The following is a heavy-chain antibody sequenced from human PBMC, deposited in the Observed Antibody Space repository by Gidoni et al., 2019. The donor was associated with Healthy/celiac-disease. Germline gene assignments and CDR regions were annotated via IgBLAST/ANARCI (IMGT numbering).Heavy chain of an antibody. J-gene: IGHJ6*03. V-gene: IGHV1-46*03. Sequence: QVQLVQSGAEVKKPGASVKVSCKASGYTFTSYYMHWVRQAPGQGLEWMGIINPSGGSTSYAQKFQGRVTMTRDTSTSTVYMELSSLRSEDTAVYYCARGQTVAQPEDYYYYMDVWGKGTTVTVSS. CDR2: INPSGGST. CDR3: ARGQTVAQPEDYYYYMDV. D-gene: IGHD4-17*01. CDR1: GYTFTSYY.